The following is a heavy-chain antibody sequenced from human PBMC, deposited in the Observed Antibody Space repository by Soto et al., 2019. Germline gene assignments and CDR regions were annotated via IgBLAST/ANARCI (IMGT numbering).Heavy chain of an antibody. D-gene: IGHD4-17*01. Sequence: GGSLRLSRAASGFTFSRYALSWVRQAPGKGLEWVSAISGSGGSTYYADSVKGRFTISRDNSKNTLYLQMNSLRAEDTAVYYCAKDDSYGDYVFDLSYWGQGTLVTVSS. V-gene: IGHV3-23*01. CDR1: GFTFSRYA. J-gene: IGHJ4*02. CDR2: ISGSGGST. CDR3: AKDDSYGDYVFDLSY.